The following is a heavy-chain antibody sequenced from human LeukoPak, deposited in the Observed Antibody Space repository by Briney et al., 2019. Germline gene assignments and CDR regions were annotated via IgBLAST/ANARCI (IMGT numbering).Heavy chain of an antibody. V-gene: IGHV4-59*01. CDR2: IYYSGST. Sequence: PSETLSLTCAVYGGSFSGYYWSWIRQPPGKGLEWIGYIYYSGSTNYNPSLKSRVTISVDTSKNQFSLKLSSVTAADTAVYYCARGPSRMDVWGQGTTVTVSS. J-gene: IGHJ6*02. CDR1: GGSFSGYY. CDR3: ARGPSRMDV.